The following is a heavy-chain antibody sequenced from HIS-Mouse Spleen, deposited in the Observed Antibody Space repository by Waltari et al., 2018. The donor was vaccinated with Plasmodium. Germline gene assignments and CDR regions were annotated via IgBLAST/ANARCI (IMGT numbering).Heavy chain of an antibody. CDR2: ISSSSSYI. Sequence: EVQLVESVGCLVKPWGSLRLSCPASGSPFRSYRMHWFCQAPGKGLEWVSSISSSSSYIYYADSVKGRFTISRDNAKNSLYLQMNSLRAEDTAVYYCAREDILTGYYNDYWYFDLWGRGTLVTVSS. CDR3: AREDILTGYYNDYWYFDL. J-gene: IGHJ2*01. D-gene: IGHD3-9*01. V-gene: IGHV3-21*01. CDR1: GSPFRSYR.